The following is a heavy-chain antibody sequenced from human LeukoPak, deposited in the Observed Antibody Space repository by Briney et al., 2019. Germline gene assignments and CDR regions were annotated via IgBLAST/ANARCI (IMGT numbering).Heavy chain of an antibody. CDR3: TRGLPGGLDS. V-gene: IGHV3-64*01. Sequence: GGSLRLSCGASGFTSTSHDMHWGRQAPGKGLEYVSGISGTGGSTYYANSVKGRFIISRDNSKNTLYLQMGSLRAEDMAVYYCTRGLPGGLDSWGQGTLVTVSS. D-gene: IGHD3-10*01. CDR1: GFTSTSHD. J-gene: IGHJ4*02. CDR2: ISGTGGST.